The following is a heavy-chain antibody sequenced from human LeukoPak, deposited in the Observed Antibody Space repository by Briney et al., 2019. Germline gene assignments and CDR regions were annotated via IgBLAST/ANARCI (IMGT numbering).Heavy chain of an antibody. V-gene: IGHV3-74*01. CDR3: ARGADCSGGSCYFPGLDY. CDR1: GFTFSSYW. Sequence: PGGSLRLSCAASGFTFSSYWMHWVRQAPGKGLMWVSQVNSDGSRTNYADSVKGRFTISRDNAKNTVYLQVNSLRAEDTAVYYCARGADCSGGSCYFPGLDYWGQGSLVTVSS. CDR2: VNSDGSRT. J-gene: IGHJ4*02. D-gene: IGHD2-15*01.